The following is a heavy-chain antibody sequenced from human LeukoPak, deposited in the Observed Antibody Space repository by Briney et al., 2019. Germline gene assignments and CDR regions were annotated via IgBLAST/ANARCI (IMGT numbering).Heavy chain of an antibody. Sequence: PGGSLRLSCTASTFTFSSYSMNWVRQAPGKGLEWVSHISGGSNKIYYADSVKGRFTISRDNAKNSLYLQMNSLRAEDTAVYYCARDWTYYYDSSGYYYEKYYFDYWGQGTLVTVSS. D-gene: IGHD3-22*01. V-gene: IGHV3-48*04. CDR1: TFTFSSYS. CDR2: ISGGSNKI. CDR3: ARDWTYYYDSSGYYYEKYYFDY. J-gene: IGHJ4*02.